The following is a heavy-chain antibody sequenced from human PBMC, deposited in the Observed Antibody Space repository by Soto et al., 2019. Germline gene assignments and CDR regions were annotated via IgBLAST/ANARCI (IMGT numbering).Heavy chain of an antibody. CDR1: GGSISSYY. CDR3: ARDRGGSWYHYNWFDP. V-gene: IGHV4-59*01. D-gene: IGHD6-13*01. J-gene: IGHJ5*02. Sequence: SETLSLTCTVSGGSISSYYWSWIRQPPGKGLEWIGYIYYSGSTNYNPSLKSRVTISVDTSKNQFSLKLSSVTAADTAVYYCARDRGGSWYHYNWFDPWGQGTLVTVSS. CDR2: IYYSGST.